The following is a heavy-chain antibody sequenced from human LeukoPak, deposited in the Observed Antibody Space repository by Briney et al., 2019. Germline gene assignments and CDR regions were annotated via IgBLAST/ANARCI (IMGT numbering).Heavy chain of an antibody. CDR3: ATYRQVLLPFES. Sequence: GGSLRLSCEASGFTFSTFAMIWVRQPPGKVLEWVSSIFPSGGEIHYANSVRGRFTISRDNSKSTLSLQMNSLRAEDTAIYYCATYRQVLLPFESWGQGTLVTVSS. CDR2: IFPSGGEI. J-gene: IGHJ4*02. V-gene: IGHV3-23*01. D-gene: IGHD2/OR15-2a*01. CDR1: GFTFSTFA.